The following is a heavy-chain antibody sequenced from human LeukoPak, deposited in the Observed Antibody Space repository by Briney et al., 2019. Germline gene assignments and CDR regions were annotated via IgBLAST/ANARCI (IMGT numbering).Heavy chain of an antibody. CDR3: ARDHPRLRWNWFDP. V-gene: IGHV3-7*05. CDR2: IKQDGSEK. CDR1: GFTFSSYA. J-gene: IGHJ5*02. Sequence: PGETLRLSCAASGFTFSSYAMSWVRQAPGKGLEWGANIKQDGSEKYYVDSVKGRFTISRDNAKNSLYLQMNSLRAEDTAVYYCARDHPRLRWNWFDPWGQGTLVTVSS. D-gene: IGHD4-23*01.